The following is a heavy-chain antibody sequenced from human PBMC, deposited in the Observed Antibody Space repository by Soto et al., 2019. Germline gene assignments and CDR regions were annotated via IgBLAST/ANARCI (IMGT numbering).Heavy chain of an antibody. J-gene: IGHJ5*02. CDR1: GGSVSSGSYY. Sequence: PSATLSLTCTVSGGSVSSGSYYWSWIRQPPGKGLEWIGYIYYSGSTNYNPSLKSRVTISVDTSKNQFSLKLSSVTAADTAVYYCARFVVRGGLFDPWGQGTLVTVSS. D-gene: IGHD3-16*01. V-gene: IGHV4-61*01. CDR3: ARFVVRGGLFDP. CDR2: IYYSGST.